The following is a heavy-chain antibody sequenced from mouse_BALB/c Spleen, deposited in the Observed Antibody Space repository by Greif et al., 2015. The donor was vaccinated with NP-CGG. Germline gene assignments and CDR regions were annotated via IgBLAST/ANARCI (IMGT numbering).Heavy chain of an antibody. J-gene: IGHJ2*01. Sequence: QVHVKQSGAELAKPGASVKMSCKASGYTFTSYWMHWVKQRPGQGLEWIGYINPSTGYTEYNQKFKDKATLTADKSSSTAYMQLSSLTSEDSAVYYCAIYDGYYFDYWGQGTTLTVSS. CDR3: AIYDGYYFDY. CDR1: GYTFTSYW. V-gene: IGHV1-7*01. D-gene: IGHD2-3*01. CDR2: INPSTGYT.